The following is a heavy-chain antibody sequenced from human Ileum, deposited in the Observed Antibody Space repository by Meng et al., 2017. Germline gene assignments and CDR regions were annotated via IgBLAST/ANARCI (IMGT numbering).Heavy chain of an antibody. J-gene: IGHJ4*02. D-gene: IGHD3-3*01. CDR2: IYFSGGT. CDR3: ATGSFSSDLPFDY. CDR1: GGSVSSDTYF. V-gene: IGHV4-61*01. Sequence: QVPLQESGPGLARPTETLSLTCTVSGGSVSSDTYFWSWIRQPPGKGLEWIGYIYFSGGTYYNPSLKSRVTISRDTSKKQFSLNLSSATAADTAVYYCATGSFSSDLPFDYWGQGTLVTVSS.